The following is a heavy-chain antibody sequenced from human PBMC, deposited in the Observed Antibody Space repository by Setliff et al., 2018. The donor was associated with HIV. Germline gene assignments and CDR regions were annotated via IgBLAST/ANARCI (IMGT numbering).Heavy chain of an antibody. D-gene: IGHD3-22*01. V-gene: IGHV1-18*01. CDR2: ISAYNGNT. CDR3: ARVGPFAFDSSGYAEF. J-gene: IGHJ4*02. CDR1: GGTFSSFA. Sequence: ASVKVSCKASGGTFSSFAISWVRQAPGQGLEWMAWISAYNGNTNYAQRLQGRVTVTTDTSTSTAYMELRGLRSDDTAVYFCARVGPFAFDSSGYAEFWGQGTLVTVSS.